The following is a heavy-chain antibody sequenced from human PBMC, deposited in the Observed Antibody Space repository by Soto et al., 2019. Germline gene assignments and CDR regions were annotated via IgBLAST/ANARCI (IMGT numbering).Heavy chain of an antibody. D-gene: IGHD3-10*01. CDR2: IIPILGIA. J-gene: IGHJ4*02. CDR1: GGTFSSYT. V-gene: IGHV1-69*08. Sequence: QVQLVQSGAEVKKPGSSVKVSCKASGGTFSSYTISWVRQAPGQGLEWMGRIIPILGIANYAQKFQGRVTITADKSTSTAYMELSSLRSEDTAVYYCAREEYYYGSGAFFDYWGQGTLDTVSS. CDR3: AREEYYYGSGAFFDY.